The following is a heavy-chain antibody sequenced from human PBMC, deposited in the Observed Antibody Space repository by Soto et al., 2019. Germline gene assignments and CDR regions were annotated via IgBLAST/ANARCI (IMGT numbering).Heavy chain of an antibody. D-gene: IGHD2-21*02. Sequence: SETLSVTFTVTGDSIRSRTYYWGWIRHPPGKGLEWIGSIYYSGITYNNPSLRSRGAMSIDTSKDQFSLKLKSVTAADTALYFCARQRTSVVTQAYFDVWGPGSLVTVSS. CDR1: GDSIRSRTYY. J-gene: IGHJ4*02. CDR2: IYYSGIT. V-gene: IGHV4-39*01. CDR3: ARQRTSVVTQAYFDV.